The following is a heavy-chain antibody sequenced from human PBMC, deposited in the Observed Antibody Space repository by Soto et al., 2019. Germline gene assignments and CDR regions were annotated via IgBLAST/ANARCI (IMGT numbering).Heavy chain of an antibody. D-gene: IGHD3-10*01. J-gene: IGHJ6*02. CDR1: GGSISSSNW. CDR3: ARVGTMVRGGRRYYYGMDV. V-gene: IGHV4-4*02. Sequence: PSETLSLTCAVSGGSISSSNWWSWVRQPPGKGLEWIGEIYHSGSTNYNPSLKSRVTISVDKSKNQFSLKLSSVTAADTAVYYCARVGTMVRGGRRYYYGMDVWGQGTTVTVSS. CDR2: IYHSGST.